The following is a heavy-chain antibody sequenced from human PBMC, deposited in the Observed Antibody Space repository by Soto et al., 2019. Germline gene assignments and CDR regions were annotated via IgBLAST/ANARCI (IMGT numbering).Heavy chain of an antibody. CDR1: GGSISGYY. Sequence: SETLSLTCTVSGGSISGYYWTWIRQPPGKGLEWIGYIYSSGNTNYNPSLQSRVTISVDTSKNQFSLKLSSVTAADTAVYYCAREGVGDSSSWPLRSFDYWGQGTLVTVSS. CDR2: IYSSGNT. D-gene: IGHD6-13*01. V-gene: IGHV4-4*08. CDR3: AREGVGDSSSWPLRSFDY. J-gene: IGHJ4*02.